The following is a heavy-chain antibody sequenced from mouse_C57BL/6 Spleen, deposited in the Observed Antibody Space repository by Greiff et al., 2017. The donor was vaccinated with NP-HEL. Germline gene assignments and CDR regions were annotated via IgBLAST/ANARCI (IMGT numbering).Heavy chain of an antibody. CDR1: GYTFTNYE. CDR2: IDPETGGT. J-gene: IGHJ2*01. Sequence: QVQLQQSGAELVRPGASVTLSCKASGYTFTNYEMHWVKQTPVHGLEWIGAIDPETGGTAYNQKFKGKAILTADKSSSTAYMELRSLTSEDAAVSYCTPSDYWGQGTTLPVSS. V-gene: IGHV1-15*01. CDR3: TPSDY.